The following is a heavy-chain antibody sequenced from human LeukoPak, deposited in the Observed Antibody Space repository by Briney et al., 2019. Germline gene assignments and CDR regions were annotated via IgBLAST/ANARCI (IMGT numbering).Heavy chain of an antibody. CDR3: ATDDRDGYNFNY. V-gene: IGHV4-39*01. CDR1: GGSISSSSYY. Sequence: SETLSLTCTVSGGSISSSSYYWGWIRQPPGKGLEWIGSIYYSGSTYYNTSLKSRVTISVDTSKNQFSLKLSSVTAADTAVYYCATDDRDGYNFNYWGQGTLVTVSS. D-gene: IGHD5-12*01. J-gene: IGHJ4*02. CDR2: IYYSGST.